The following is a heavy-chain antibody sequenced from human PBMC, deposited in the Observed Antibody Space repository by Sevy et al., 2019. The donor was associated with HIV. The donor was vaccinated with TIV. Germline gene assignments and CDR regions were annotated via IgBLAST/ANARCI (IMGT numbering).Heavy chain of an antibody. CDR3: ARQVLHCNLSLCLGRENNWFDP. D-gene: IGHD2-15*01. Sequence: ASVKVSCKASGYTFTSYGISWVRQAPGQGLEWMGWISAYNGNTNYAQKLQGRVTMTTDTSTSTAYMELRSLRSDDTAVYYCARQVLHCNLSLCLGRENNWFDPWGQGTLVTVSS. J-gene: IGHJ5*02. V-gene: IGHV1-18*01. CDR2: ISAYNGNT. CDR1: GYTFTSYG.